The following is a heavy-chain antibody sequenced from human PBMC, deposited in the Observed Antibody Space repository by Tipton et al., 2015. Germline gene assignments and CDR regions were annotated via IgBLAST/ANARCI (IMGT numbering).Heavy chain of an antibody. V-gene: IGHV3-20*04. D-gene: IGHD6-13*01. J-gene: IGHJ4*02. CDR1: GLAFDDNG. CDR3: AREGSSWYFGVY. Sequence: SLRLSCAASGLAFDDNGMSWVRQAPGKGLEWVAGIDWNGGRTGYADSVKGRFTISRDNAQNSLYLQMNSLRAEDTAFYYCAREGSSWYFGVYWGQGTLVSVSS. CDR2: IDWNGGRT.